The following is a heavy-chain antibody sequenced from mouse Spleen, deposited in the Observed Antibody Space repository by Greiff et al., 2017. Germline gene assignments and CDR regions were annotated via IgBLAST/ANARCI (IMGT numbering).Heavy chain of an antibody. CDR1: GYTFTSYW. CDR3: ARKGNYYGSSYVGRDYFDY. Sequence: QVQLQQPGAELVRPGSSVKLSCKASGYTFTSYWMDWVKQRPGQGLEWIGNIYPSDSETPYNQKFKDKATLTVDKSSSTAYMQLSSLTSEDSAVYYCARKGNYYGSSYVGRDYFDYWGQGTTLTVSS. D-gene: IGHD1-1*01. V-gene: IGHV1-61*01. J-gene: IGHJ2*01. CDR2: IYPSDSET.